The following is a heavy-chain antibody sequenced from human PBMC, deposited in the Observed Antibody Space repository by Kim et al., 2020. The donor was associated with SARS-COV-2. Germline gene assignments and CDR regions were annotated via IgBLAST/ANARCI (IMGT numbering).Heavy chain of an antibody. Sequence: GGSLRLSCAASGFTVSNKYVSWVRQAPGKGLEWVSLIYTGDQTYYTDSVKGRFTISRDNSKNTVYLQMNSLRTEDTAVYYCATCVNYFDKNNYPAAVDYWGQGTLVTVSS. V-gene: IGHV3-53*01. CDR1: GFTVSNKY. CDR3: ATCVNYFDKNNYPAAVDY. J-gene: IGHJ4*02. CDR2: IYTGDQT. D-gene: IGHD3-22*01.